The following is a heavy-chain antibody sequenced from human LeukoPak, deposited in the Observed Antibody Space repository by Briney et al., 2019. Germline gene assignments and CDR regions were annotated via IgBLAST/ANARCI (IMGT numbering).Heavy chain of an antibody. Sequence: PGGSLRLSCAASGFIFSNYAVSWVRQAPGKGLECVSAISGSGGSTYYADSVKGRFTIYRDNSKNTLYLQMNSLRAEDTAVYYCATLYVLLWFGESETDFDYWGQGTLVTVSS. CDR1: GFIFSNYA. J-gene: IGHJ4*02. CDR2: ISGSGGST. CDR3: ATLYVLLWFGESETDFDY. D-gene: IGHD3-10*01. V-gene: IGHV3-23*01.